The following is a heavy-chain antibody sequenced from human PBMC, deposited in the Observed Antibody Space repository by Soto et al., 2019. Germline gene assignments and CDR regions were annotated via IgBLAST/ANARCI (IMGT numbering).Heavy chain of an antibody. V-gene: IGHV3-53*04. Sequence: EVQLVESGGGLVQPGGSLRLSCAASGFTVSSNYMSWVRQAPGKGLEWVSVIYSGGSTYYADSVKGRFTISRHNSKNPLYLQMNSLRAEDAAVYYCAKTRYFDLWGRGTLVTVSS. CDR2: IYSGGST. CDR3: AKTRYFDL. J-gene: IGHJ2*01. CDR1: GFTVSSNY.